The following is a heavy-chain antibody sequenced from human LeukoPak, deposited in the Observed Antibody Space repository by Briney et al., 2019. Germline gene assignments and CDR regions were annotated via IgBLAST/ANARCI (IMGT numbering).Heavy chain of an antibody. CDR2: IHYSGIT. Sequence: SETLSLTCSVSGGPISNYYWSWIRQPPGKGLEWIGYIHYSGITKYNPSVKSRVTISLYTSKNQFSLKLSSVTAADTAVYYCARPYSSGWRGAFDIWGQGTMVTVSS. J-gene: IGHJ3*02. CDR1: GGPISNYY. V-gene: IGHV4-59*08. CDR3: ARPYSSGWRGAFDI. D-gene: IGHD6-25*01.